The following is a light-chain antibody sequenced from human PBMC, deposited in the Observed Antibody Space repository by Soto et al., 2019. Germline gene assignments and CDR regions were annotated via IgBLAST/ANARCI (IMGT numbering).Light chain of an antibody. V-gene: IGKV3-15*01. Sequence: EIVMTQSPDTLSVSPGERVTLSCRASQSVSSDLAWYQQKPGQAPRLLIYGASTRATDIAARFSGSGSGTEFTLTISSLHAEDFVVYYCQQYNNWPPYTFGQGTKLEIK. CDR1: QSVSSD. CDR2: GAS. J-gene: IGKJ2*01. CDR3: QQYNNWPPYT.